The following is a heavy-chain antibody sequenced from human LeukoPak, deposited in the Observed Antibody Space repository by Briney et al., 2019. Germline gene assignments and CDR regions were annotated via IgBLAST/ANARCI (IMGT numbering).Heavy chain of an antibody. Sequence: GGSLRLSCAASGFTFSSYWMSWVRQVPGKGLVWVSHINSDGSWTSYADSVKGRFTISKDNAKNTVYLQMNSLRAEDTAVYYCVSFYETYWGRGTLVTVS. CDR2: INSDGSWT. CDR3: VSFYETY. J-gene: IGHJ4*02. CDR1: GFTFSSYW. D-gene: IGHD2/OR15-2a*01. V-gene: IGHV3-74*01.